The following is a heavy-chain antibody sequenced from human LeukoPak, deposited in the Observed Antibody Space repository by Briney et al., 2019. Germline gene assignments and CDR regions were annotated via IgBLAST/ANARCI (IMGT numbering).Heavy chain of an antibody. Sequence: GGSLRLSCAASGFTFSSYSMNWVRQAPGKGLEWVSSISSSSSYIYYADSVKGRFTISRDNAKNSLYLQMNSLRAEDTAVYYCARDQSTTVVVPAARYDYVWGSYRYIDYWGQGTLVTVSS. J-gene: IGHJ4*02. V-gene: IGHV3-21*01. CDR1: GFTFSSYS. CDR2: ISSSSSYI. CDR3: ARDQSTTVVVPAARYDYVWGSYRYIDY. D-gene: IGHD3-16*02.